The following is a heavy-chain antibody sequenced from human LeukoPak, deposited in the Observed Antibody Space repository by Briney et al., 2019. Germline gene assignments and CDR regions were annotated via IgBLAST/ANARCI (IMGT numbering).Heavy chain of an antibody. CDR3: ARGAQVGATDAFDI. V-gene: IGHV3-23*01. D-gene: IGHD1-26*01. CDR1: GFTFSSYV. J-gene: IGHJ3*02. Sequence: GGSLRLSCAASGFTFSSYVMSWVRQTPGKGLEWVSYISASGATTYFADSVKGRFTISRDNSKNTLYLQMNSLRVEDTAVYYCARGAQVGATDAFDIWGQGTLVTVSS. CDR2: ISASGATT.